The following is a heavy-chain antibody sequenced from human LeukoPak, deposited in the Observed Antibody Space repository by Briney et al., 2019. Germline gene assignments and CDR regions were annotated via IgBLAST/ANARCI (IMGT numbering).Heavy chain of an antibody. CDR3: AGRQHIVAVTATRGSFDM. J-gene: IGHJ3*02. V-gene: IGHV4-59*01. Sequence: SETLSLTCTVSGGSISSYYWSWIRQPPGKGLEWIGYVLNSGRTNLNPSIRSRATMSVDTSKNQFSLKLSSLTAADTAVYYCAGRQHIVAVTATRGSFDMWGQGTMVTVCS. CDR2: VLNSGRT. CDR1: GGSISSYY. D-gene: IGHD2-21*02.